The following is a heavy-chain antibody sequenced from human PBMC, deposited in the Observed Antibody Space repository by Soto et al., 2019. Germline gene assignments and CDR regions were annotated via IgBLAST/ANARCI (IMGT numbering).Heavy chain of an antibody. Sequence: DVQLVESGGGLVQPGGSLRVSCAASGFTLGSHRIHWVRQAPGKGLEWVSRIDTDGGGTSYADSVKGRFTISTDNAKKTFNLKINVRRAENRAVYYCKTVFDLWGQEIL. V-gene: IGHV3-74*01. D-gene: IGHD4-17*01. CDR1: GFTLGSHR. CDR2: IDTDGGGT. CDR3: KTVFDL. J-gene: IGHJ4*02.